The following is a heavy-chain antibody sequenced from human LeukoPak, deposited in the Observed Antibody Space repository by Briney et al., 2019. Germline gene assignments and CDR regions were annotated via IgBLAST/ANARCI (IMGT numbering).Heavy chain of an antibody. V-gene: IGHV4-59*01. CDR2: IYYSGST. D-gene: IGHD3-10*01. CDR1: GGSISSYY. CDR3: ARTYFAPYYFDY. Sequence: SETLSLTCTVSGGSISSYYWSWIRQPPGKGLEWIGYIYYSGSTNYNPSLKSRDTISVDTSKNQFSLKLSSVTAADTAVYYCARTYFAPYYFDYWGQGTLVTVSS. J-gene: IGHJ4*02.